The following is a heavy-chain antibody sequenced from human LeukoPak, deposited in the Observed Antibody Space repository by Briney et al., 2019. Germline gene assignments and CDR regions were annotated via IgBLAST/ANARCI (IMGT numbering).Heavy chain of an antibody. V-gene: IGHV3-21*01. CDR1: GFTFNIHS. CDR3: AKDLDYYGSGSAFDY. J-gene: IGHJ4*02. D-gene: IGHD3-10*01. Sequence: GGSLRLSCAASGFTFNIHSMNWVRQAPGKGLEWVSSISSTSTHKYYADSVKGRFTISRDNAKNSLYLQMNSLRAEDTAVYYCAKDLDYYGSGSAFDYWGQGTLVTVSS. CDR2: ISSTSTHK.